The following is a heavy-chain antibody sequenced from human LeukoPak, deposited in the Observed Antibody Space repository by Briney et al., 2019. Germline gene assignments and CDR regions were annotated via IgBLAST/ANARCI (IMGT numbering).Heavy chain of an antibody. Sequence: PGGSLRLSCVASGFTLSSYWMTWVRQAPGKGPEWVANINRDGSDKHYMDSVKGRFTISRDNAESSLYLQMNSLRAEDTAVYYCARDYTYCSGGTCYDRFDYWGQGTLVTVSS. CDR1: GFTLSSYW. J-gene: IGHJ4*02. D-gene: IGHD2-15*01. V-gene: IGHV3-7*01. CDR2: INRDGSDK. CDR3: ARDYTYCSGGTCYDRFDY.